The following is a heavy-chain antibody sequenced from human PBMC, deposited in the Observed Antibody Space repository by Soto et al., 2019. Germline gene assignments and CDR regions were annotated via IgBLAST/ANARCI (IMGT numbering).Heavy chain of an antibody. Sequence: QVQLQESGPGLVKPSETLSLICTVSGGSISPYYWSWIRQPPGKGLEWIGNIYYSGSTNYNPSLRSRVTISVDTSKNQFSLRLSSVTAADTGVYYCARLGRRTVASHFDYWGQGTLITVSS. J-gene: IGHJ4*02. CDR2: IYYSGST. CDR1: GGSISPYY. V-gene: IGHV4-59*08. D-gene: IGHD2-21*01. CDR3: ARLGRRTVASHFDY.